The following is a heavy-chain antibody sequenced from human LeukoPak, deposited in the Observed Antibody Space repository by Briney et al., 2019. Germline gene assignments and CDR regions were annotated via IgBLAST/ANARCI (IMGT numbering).Heavy chain of an antibody. Sequence: SSVKVSCKTSGYTFSAFYIHWVRQVPGQGVEGMGWLRPDTGATNFAQNFLGRVTMTGDTSISTAYMELSRLRPDDTAVYYCARVDTVGTVNPFYWGQGTLVTVSS. J-gene: IGHJ4*02. CDR1: GYTFSAFY. CDR3: ARVDTVGTVNPFY. CDR2: LRPDTGAT. D-gene: IGHD5-12*01. V-gene: IGHV1-2*02.